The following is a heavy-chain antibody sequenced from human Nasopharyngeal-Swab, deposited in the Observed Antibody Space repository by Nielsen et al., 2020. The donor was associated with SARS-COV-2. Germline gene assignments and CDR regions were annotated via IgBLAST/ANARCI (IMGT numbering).Heavy chain of an antibody. CDR2: INHSGST. D-gene: IGHD3-16*02. J-gene: IGHJ3*02. CDR1: GFTFSTYW. V-gene: IGHV4-34*01. Sequence: ESLKISCAASGFTFSTYWMSWIRQPPGKGPEWIGEINHSGSTSYNPSLKSRVTISIDTSKNQFSLKLGSVTAADTAVYYCARGRLRRYYDYVWGSYRSDAFDIWGQGTMVTVSS. CDR3: ARGRLRRYYDYVWGSYRSDAFDI.